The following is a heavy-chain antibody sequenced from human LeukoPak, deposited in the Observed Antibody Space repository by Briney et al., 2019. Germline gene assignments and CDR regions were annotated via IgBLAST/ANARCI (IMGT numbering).Heavy chain of an antibody. CDR2: FDPEDGET. J-gene: IGHJ5*02. CDR3: ATEFSSNYDTNWFDP. D-gene: IGHD4-11*01. V-gene: IGHV1-24*01. Sequence: GASVKVSCKVSGYTLSELSMHWVRQAPGKGLEWMGGFDPEDGETIYAQKFQGRVTMTEDTSTDTAYMELSSLRSEDTAVYCCATEFSSNYDTNWFDPWGQGTLVTVSS. CDR1: GYTLSELS.